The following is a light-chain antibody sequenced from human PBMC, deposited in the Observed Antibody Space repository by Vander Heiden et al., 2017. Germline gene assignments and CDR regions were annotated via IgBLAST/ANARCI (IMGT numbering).Light chain of an antibody. Sequence: EIVLTQSPGTLSLSPGERATLSCRASQSVKSRYLAWYQQKPGQAPRLLIYIASSRATGIPDRFSGSGSGTDFTLTISRLEPEDFAVYYCHQYGSSPQTFGQGTKLEIK. J-gene: IGKJ2*01. CDR1: QSVKSRY. CDR3: HQYGSSPQT. CDR2: IAS. V-gene: IGKV3-20*01.